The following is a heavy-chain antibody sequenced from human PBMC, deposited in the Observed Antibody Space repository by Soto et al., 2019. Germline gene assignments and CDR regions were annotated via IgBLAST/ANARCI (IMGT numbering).Heavy chain of an antibody. CDR3: TRVRGRGASRVRGARWVDS. V-gene: IGHV4-31*03. D-gene: IGHD3-10*01. Sequence: QVQLQESGPGLVKPSETLTLTCTVSGGSISNGGYHWAWIRLSPGKGLEWIGYVYHTAHADYNPSLERRLSISVDTSMYQFSLKLKSLTAADTALYYCTRVRGRGASRVRGARWVDSWGQGIMVTVSS. CDR2: VYHTAHA. J-gene: IGHJ5*01. CDR1: GGSISNGGYH.